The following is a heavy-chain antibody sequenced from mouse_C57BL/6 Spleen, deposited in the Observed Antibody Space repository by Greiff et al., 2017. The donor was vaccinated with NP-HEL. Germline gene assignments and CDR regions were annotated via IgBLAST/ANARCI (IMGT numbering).Heavy chain of an antibody. CDR3: ARDYYSNYGGYFDY. CDR2: IYPGSGST. V-gene: IGHV1-55*01. Sequence: VQLQQPGAELVKPGASVKMSCKASGYTFTSYWITWVKQRPGQGLEWIGDIYPGSGSTNYNEKFKSKATLTVDTSSSTAYMQLSSLTSEDSAVYYCARDYYSNYGGYFDYWGQGTTLTVSS. D-gene: IGHD2-5*01. CDR1: GYTFTSYW. J-gene: IGHJ2*01.